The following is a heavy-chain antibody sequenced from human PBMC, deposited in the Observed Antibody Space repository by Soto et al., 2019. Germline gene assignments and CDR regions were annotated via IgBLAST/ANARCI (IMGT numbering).Heavy chain of an antibody. CDR2: IYWDEDK. CDR1: GFSLSTRGVG. J-gene: IGHJ4*02. D-gene: IGHD3-9*01. CDR3: AHRLGRTFWLPGGVDD. V-gene: IGHV2-5*02. Sequence: QITLKESGPMLVKPTQTLTLTCTFSGFSLSTRGVGVDWIRQAPGKALEWLALIYWDEDKRHSPSLKSRLTITQHTSNNQVVLTVINMEPVDTATDYCAHRLGRTFWLPGGVDDWGQGTLVTVSS.